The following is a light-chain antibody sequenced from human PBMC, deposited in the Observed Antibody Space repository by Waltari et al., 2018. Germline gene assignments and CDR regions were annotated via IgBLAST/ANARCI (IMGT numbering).Light chain of an antibody. CDR2: DVT. V-gene: IGLV2-14*03. Sequence: QSALTQPVSVSGSPGQSIPIFCTGTSCDVGGCHYALWYQHHPGKAPKLMIYDVTKRPAGVSNRCSGSGSGNTASLTISGLQSEDEAYYYCSSYIRISASWVFGGGTKLTVL. J-gene: IGLJ3*02. CDR3: SSYIRISASWV. CDR1: SCDVGGCHY.